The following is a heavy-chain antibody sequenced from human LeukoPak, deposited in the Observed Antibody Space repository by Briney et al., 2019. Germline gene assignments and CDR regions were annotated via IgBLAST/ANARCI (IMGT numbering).Heavy chain of an antibody. D-gene: IGHD5-12*01. J-gene: IGHJ4*02. V-gene: IGHV1-69*04. CDR3: ARESRSGYDWDY. Sequence: SVKVSCKASGGTFSSYAISWVRQAPGRGLEWMGRIIPIFGIASYAQKFQGRVTITADKSTSTAYMELSSLRSEDTAVYYCARESRSGYDWDYWGQGTLVTVSS. CDR2: IIPIFGIA. CDR1: GGTFSSYA.